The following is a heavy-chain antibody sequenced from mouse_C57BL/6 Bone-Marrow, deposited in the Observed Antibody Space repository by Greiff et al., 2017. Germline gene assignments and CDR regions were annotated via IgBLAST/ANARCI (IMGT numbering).Heavy chain of an antibody. CDR3: ARTRGPYGSSFDY. D-gene: IGHD1-1*01. CDR1: GYTFTSYW. CDR2: IYPSDSET. J-gene: IGHJ2*01. V-gene: IGHV1-61*01. Sequence: VQLQQPGAELVRPGSSVKLSCKASGYTFTSYWMDWVKQRPGQGLEWIGNIYPSDSETHYNQKFKDKATLTVDKSSSTAYMQLSRLTSEDSAVYYCARTRGPYGSSFDYWGQGTTLTVSS.